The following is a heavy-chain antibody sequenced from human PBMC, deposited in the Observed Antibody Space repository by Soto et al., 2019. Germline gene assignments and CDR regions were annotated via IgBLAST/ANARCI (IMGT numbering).Heavy chain of an antibody. CDR3: SMSYYEFGPYFDY. D-gene: IGHD3-3*01. Sequence: SETLSLTCTVSGGSISSGGDYWSWIRQHPGKGLEWIGYIYYSGSTYYNPSLKSRVTISVDTSKNQFSLKLSSVTAADTAVYYCSMSYYEFGPYFDYWGQGTLVTVSS. J-gene: IGHJ4*02. CDR1: GGSISSGGDY. CDR2: IYYSGST. V-gene: IGHV4-31*03.